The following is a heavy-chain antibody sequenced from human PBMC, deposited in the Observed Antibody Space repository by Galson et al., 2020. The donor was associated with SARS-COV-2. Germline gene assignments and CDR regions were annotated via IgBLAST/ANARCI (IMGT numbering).Heavy chain of an antibody. V-gene: IGHV3-53*01. J-gene: IGHJ4*02. CDR2: IYSGGST. CDR1: GFTVSSNY. Sequence: GESLKISCAASGFTVSSNYMSWVRQAPGKGLEWVSVIYSGGSTYYADSVKGRFTISRDNSKNTLYLQMNSLRAEDTAVYYCARDGGKWFGELWAHYWGQGTLVTVSS. D-gene: IGHD3-10*01. CDR3: ARDGGKWFGELWAHY.